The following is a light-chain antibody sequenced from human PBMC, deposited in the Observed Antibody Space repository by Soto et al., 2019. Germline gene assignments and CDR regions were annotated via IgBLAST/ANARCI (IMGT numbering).Light chain of an antibody. CDR3: QKYNSAPYT. CDR2: AAS. V-gene: IGKV1-27*01. CDR1: QDISNY. J-gene: IGKJ2*01. Sequence: DFQMTQSPSSLSASVGDRVTITCRASQDISNYLAWYQQKPGKVPNVLIYAASTLQSGVPSRFSGSGSGTDFTLTISSLQPEDVATYYCQKYNSAPYTFGQGPKLEIK.